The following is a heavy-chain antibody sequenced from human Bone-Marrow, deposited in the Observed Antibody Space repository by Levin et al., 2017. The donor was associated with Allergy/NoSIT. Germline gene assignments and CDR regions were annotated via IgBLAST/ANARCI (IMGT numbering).Heavy chain of an antibody. CDR1: SDSSAKYW. CDR3: AKGSDTSGYYFDY. J-gene: IGHJ4*02. CDR2: IYPGDSDT. Sequence: GESLKISCKTSSDSSAKYWIGWVRQVPGKGLEWMGIIYPGDSDTRYNPSFQAQVTLSADKPINTAYLQWSSLRTSDTATYYCAKGSDTSGYYFDYWGQGTLVTVSS. V-gene: IGHV5-51*04. D-gene: IGHD3-22*01.